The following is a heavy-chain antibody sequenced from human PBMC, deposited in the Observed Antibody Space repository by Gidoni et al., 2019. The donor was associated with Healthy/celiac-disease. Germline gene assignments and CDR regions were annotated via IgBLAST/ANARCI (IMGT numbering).Heavy chain of an antibody. V-gene: IGHV3-30*18. CDR1: GFTFSSYG. D-gene: IGHD2-21*02. Sequence: QVQLVESGGGVVQPGRSLRLSCAASGFTFSSYGMHWVRQAPGKGLEWVAVISYDGSNKYYADSVKGRFTISRDNSKNTLYLQMNSLRAEDTAVYYCAKDLGDCGGDCYIFDYWGQGTLVTVSS. J-gene: IGHJ4*02. CDR2: ISYDGSNK. CDR3: AKDLGDCGGDCYIFDY.